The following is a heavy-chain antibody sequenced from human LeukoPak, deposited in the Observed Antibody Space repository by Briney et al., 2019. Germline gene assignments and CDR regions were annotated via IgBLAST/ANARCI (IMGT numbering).Heavy chain of an antibody. D-gene: IGHD6-13*01. V-gene: IGHV4-59*01. CDR2: ISYSGST. CDR1: GGSISNYY. Sequence: SETLSLTCSVSGGSISNYYWNWIRQPPGKGLEWIGSISYSGSTNYNPSLESRVTISVDTSKNQFSLKLSSVTAADTAVYYCARDGDIAAAGTFDYWGQGTLVTVSS. J-gene: IGHJ4*02. CDR3: ARDGDIAAAGTFDY.